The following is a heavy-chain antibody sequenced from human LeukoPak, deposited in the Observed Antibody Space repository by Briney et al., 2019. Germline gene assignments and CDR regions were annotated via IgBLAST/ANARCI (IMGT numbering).Heavy chain of an antibody. D-gene: IGHD2-2*01. CDR3: AKARGYCSSTTCYYFDY. CDR1: GFTFSNYA. V-gene: IGHV3-23*01. Sequence: GGSLRLSCAASGFTFSNYAMSWVRQAPGKGLEWVSGISGSGGSTYYADSVKGRFTISRDNSKNTLYLQMNSLRAEDTAVYYCAKARGYCSSTTCYYFDYWGQGTLVTVSS. J-gene: IGHJ4*02. CDR2: ISGSGGST.